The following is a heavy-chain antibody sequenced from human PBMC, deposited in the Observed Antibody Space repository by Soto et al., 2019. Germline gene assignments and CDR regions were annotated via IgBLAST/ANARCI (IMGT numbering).Heavy chain of an antibody. V-gene: IGHV4-30-4*01. Sequence: SETLSLTCTVSGGSISSGDYYWSWIRQPPGKGLEWIGYIYYSGSTYYNPSLKSRVTISVDTSKNQFSLKLSSVTAADTAVYYCARNQDSGWFDPWGQGTLVTVSS. CDR2: IYYSGST. CDR3: ARNQDSGWFDP. CDR1: GGSISSGDYY. D-gene: IGHD2-15*01. J-gene: IGHJ5*02.